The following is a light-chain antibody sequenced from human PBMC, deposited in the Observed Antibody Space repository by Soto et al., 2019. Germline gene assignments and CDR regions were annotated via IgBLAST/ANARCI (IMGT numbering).Light chain of an antibody. CDR3: QHYGSSPPDT. CDR1: QSVSTKY. Sequence: EIVLTQSPGTLSLSLGERATLSCRASQSVSTKYVAWYQQKPGQAPSLLIYGTSNRAADVPDRFSATGSGTDCSLTISRLQPEDFAVYYCQHYGSSPPDTFGQGTKLEIK. CDR2: GTS. V-gene: IGKV3-20*01. J-gene: IGKJ2*01.